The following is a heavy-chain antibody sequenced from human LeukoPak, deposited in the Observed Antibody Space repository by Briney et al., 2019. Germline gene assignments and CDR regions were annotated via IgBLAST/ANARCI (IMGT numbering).Heavy chain of an antibody. CDR2: IYYSGST. CDR3: ARLDYRLRGLFDY. CDR1: GFSINTGFS. Sequence: SETLSLTCVVSGFSINTGFSWDWIRQPPGKGLEWIGSIYYSGSTYYNPSLKSRVTISVDTSKNQFSLKLSSVTAADTAVYYCARLDYRLRGLFDYWGQGTLVTVSS. J-gene: IGHJ4*02. D-gene: IGHD4-11*01. V-gene: IGHV4-38-2*01.